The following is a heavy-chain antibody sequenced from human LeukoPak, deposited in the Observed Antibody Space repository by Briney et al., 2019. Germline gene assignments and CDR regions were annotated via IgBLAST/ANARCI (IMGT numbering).Heavy chain of an antibody. Sequence: SETLSLTCTVSGASIRSYFWHWIRQPPGKGLEWIGYFYFSGSTNYNPSLTSRVTISVDTSKNQFSLKLSSVTAADTAVYYCARAHSNYGVNDAFDIWGQGTMVTVSS. CDR2: FYFSGST. D-gene: IGHD4-11*01. CDR1: GASIRSYF. V-gene: IGHV4-59*01. CDR3: ARAHSNYGVNDAFDI. J-gene: IGHJ3*02.